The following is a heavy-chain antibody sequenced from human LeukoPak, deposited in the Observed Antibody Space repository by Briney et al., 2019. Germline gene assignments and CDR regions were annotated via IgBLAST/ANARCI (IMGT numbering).Heavy chain of an antibody. J-gene: IGHJ4*02. CDR1: GFTFSSYG. CDR2: ISYDGSNK. D-gene: IGHD1-14*01. Sequence: GGSLRLSCAASGFTFSSYGMHWVRQAPGKGLEWVAVISYDGSNKYYADSVKGRFTISRDNSKNTLYQQMNSLRAEDTAVYYCAKPFHRYFDYWGQGTLVTVSS. CDR3: AKPFHRYFDY. V-gene: IGHV3-30*18.